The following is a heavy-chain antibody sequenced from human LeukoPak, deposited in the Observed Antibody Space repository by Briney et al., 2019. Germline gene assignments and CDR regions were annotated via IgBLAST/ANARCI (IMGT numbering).Heavy chain of an antibody. CDR2: IRYDGSNK. D-gene: IGHD3-10*01. CDR1: GFTFSSYG. Sequence: AGGSLRLSCAASGFTFSSYGMHWVRQAPGKGLEWVAFIRYDGSNKYYADSVKGRFTISRDNSKNTLYLQMNSLRAEDTAVYYCAKFSGSYPDNFDYWGQGTLVTVSS. V-gene: IGHV3-30*02. J-gene: IGHJ4*02. CDR3: AKFSGSYPDNFDY.